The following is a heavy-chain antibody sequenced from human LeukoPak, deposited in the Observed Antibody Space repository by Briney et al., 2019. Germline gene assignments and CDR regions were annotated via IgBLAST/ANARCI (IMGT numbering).Heavy chain of an antibody. CDR2: ISYDGSNE. CDR1: KFMFSAYN. CDR3: ARVGYYASGPFSYFDY. V-gene: IGHV3-30-3*01. Sequence: GRSLRLSCAASKFMFSAYNMHWVRQAPGKGLEWVAVISYDGSNEYYADSVKGRFTISRDNSKNTLYLQMNSLSVEDTAVYYCARVGYYASGPFSYFDYWGQGTLVTVSS. D-gene: IGHD3-10*01. J-gene: IGHJ4*02.